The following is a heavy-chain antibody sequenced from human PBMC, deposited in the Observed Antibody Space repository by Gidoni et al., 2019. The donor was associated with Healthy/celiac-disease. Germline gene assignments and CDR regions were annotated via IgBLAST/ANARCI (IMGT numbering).Heavy chain of an antibody. CDR1: GFTFSSYG. CDR2: ISYDGSNK. CDR3: AKDLACIVATMRGCMDV. Sequence: QVQLVESGGGVVQPGRSLRLSCAASGFTFSSYGMHWVRQAPGKGLEWVAVISYDGSNKYYADSVKGRFTISRDNSKNTLYLQMNSLRAEDTAVYYCAKDLACIVATMRGCMDVWGQGTTVTVSS. J-gene: IGHJ6*02. D-gene: IGHD5-12*01. V-gene: IGHV3-30*18.